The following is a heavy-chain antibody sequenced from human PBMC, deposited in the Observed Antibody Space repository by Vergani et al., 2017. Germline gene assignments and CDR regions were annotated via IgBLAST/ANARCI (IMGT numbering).Heavy chain of an antibody. J-gene: IGHJ4*02. D-gene: IGHD6-6*01. CDR3: AKDLVSSTSSLYFDY. V-gene: IGHV3-23*04. CDR2: ISSSGGGT. CDR1: GFSFSSYA. Sequence: EVDLVESGGGLAQPGGSLRLSCAASGFSFSSYAMTWVRQAPGKGLEWVSGISSSGGGTSYVDSVKGRFTISRDNSKNTLFLQMNSLRAEDTAVYYCAKDLVSSTSSLYFDYWGQGTLVTVPS.